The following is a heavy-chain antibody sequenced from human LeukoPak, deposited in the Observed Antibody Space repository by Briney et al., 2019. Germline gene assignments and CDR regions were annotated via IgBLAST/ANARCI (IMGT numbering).Heavy chain of an antibody. J-gene: IGHJ3*02. CDR1: GGSISSGGYY. D-gene: IGHD2-15*01. CDR3: AKYCSDSSCPKIDAFDI. CDR2: IYHSGST. V-gene: IGHV4-30-2*02. Sequence: MASETLSLTCTVSGGSISSGGYYWSWIRQPPGKGLEWIGYIYHSGSTYYNPSLKSRVTISVDRSKNQFSLKLSSVTAADTATYYCAKYCSDSSCPKIDAFDIWGRGTMVTVSS.